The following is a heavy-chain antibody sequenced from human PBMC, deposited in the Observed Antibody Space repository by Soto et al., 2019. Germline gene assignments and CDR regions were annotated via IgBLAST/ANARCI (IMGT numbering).Heavy chain of an antibody. V-gene: IGHV3-23*01. J-gene: IGHJ4*02. CDR3: AKETPSREGELLYAYYFDY. Sequence: EVQLLESGGSLVQPGGSLRLSCAASGFTFSSYAMSWVRQAPGKGLEWVSAISGSGGGTYFADSVKGRFSITRDNSKNTLYLQMSSLRAEDTAVYYCAKETPSREGELLYAYYFDYWGQGTMVTVSS. CDR2: ISGSGGGT. D-gene: IGHD2-2*02. CDR1: GFTFSSYA.